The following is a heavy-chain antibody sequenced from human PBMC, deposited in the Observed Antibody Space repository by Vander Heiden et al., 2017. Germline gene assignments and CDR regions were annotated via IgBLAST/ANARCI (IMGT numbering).Heavy chain of an antibody. CDR1: GFTFSSYS. V-gene: IGHV3-21*01. D-gene: IGHD1-26*01. CDR2: ISSSSSYI. J-gene: IGHJ4*02. Sequence: EVQLVESGGGLVKPGGSLRLSCAASGFTFSSYSMNWVRQAPGKGLEWVSSISSSSSYIYYADSVKGRFTISRDNAKNSLYLQMNSLRAEETAVYYCARDLLGLGWELLQGVDYWGQGTMVTVSS. CDR3: ARDLLGLGWELLQGVDY.